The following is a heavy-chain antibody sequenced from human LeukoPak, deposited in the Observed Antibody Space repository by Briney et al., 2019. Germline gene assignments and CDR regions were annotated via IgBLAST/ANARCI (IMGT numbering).Heavy chain of an antibody. CDR1: GGSISSYY. CDR3: ARSPNYYDSSGYYFVDY. J-gene: IGHJ4*02. Sequence: WETLSLTCTVSGGSISSYYWTWIRQPPGKGLEWIGYIYYSGSTNYNPSLKSRVTISVDTSKNQFSLKLSSVTAADTAVYYCARSPNYYDSSGYYFVDYWGQGTLVTVSS. CDR2: IYYSGST. D-gene: IGHD3-22*01. V-gene: IGHV4-59*01.